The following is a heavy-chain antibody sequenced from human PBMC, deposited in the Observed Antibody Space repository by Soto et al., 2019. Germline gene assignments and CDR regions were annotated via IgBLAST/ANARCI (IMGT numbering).Heavy chain of an antibody. Sequence: QVQLVESGGGLVKPGGSLRLSCAASGFTFSDYYMSWIRQAPGKGLEWVSYISSSGSTIYYADSVKGRFTISRDNAKNSLYLQMNSLRAEDTAVYYCARSQWVRGVIPTYYYYGMDVWGQGTTVTVSS. CDR1: GFTFSDYY. J-gene: IGHJ6*02. V-gene: IGHV3-11*01. CDR2: ISSSGSTI. D-gene: IGHD3-10*01. CDR3: ARSQWVRGVIPTYYYYGMDV.